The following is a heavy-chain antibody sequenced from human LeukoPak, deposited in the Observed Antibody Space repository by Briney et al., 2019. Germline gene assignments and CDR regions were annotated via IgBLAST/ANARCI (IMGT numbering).Heavy chain of an antibody. D-gene: IGHD3-9*01. J-gene: IGHJ4*02. CDR1: GGFISSSSYY. CDR3: ARLRANLRYFDWLLSDY. V-gene: IGHV4-39*01. Sequence: SETLSLTCTISGGFISSSSYYWGWIRQPPGKGLEWIGSIYYSGSTYYNPSLKSRVTISVDTSKNQFSLKLSSVTAADTAVYYCARLRANLRYFDWLLSDYWGQGTLVTVSS. CDR2: IYYSGST.